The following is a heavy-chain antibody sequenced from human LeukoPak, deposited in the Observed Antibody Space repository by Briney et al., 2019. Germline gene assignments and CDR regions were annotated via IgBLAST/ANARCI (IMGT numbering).Heavy chain of an antibody. CDR1: GGSLSGYY. Sequence: SETLSLTCAVYGGSLSGYYWSWIRQPPGKGLEWIGEINHSGSTNYNPSLKSRVTISVDTSKNQFSLKLSSVTAADTAVYYCARVPPRGSGSYYRYYYYGMDVWGQGTTVTVSS. CDR2: INHSGST. D-gene: IGHD3-10*01. V-gene: IGHV4-34*01. CDR3: ARVPPRGSGSYYRYYYYGMDV. J-gene: IGHJ6*02.